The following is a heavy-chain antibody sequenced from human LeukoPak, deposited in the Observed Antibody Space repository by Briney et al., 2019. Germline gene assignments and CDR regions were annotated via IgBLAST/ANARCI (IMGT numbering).Heavy chain of an antibody. CDR3: ARSNNDGDYLGVGFDY. J-gene: IGHJ4*02. CDR2: INTNTGNP. V-gene: IGHV7-4-1*02. D-gene: IGHD4-17*01. CDR1: GYTFTSYA. Sequence: GASLKVFCKASGYTFTSYAMNWVRQAPGQGLEWMGWINTNTGNPTYAQGFTGRFVFSLDTSVSTAYLQISSLKAEDTAVYYCARSNNDGDYLGVGFDYWGQGTLVTVSS.